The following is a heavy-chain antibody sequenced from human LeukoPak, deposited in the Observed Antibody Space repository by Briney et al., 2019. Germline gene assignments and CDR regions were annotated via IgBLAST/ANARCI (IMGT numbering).Heavy chain of an antibody. V-gene: IGHV1-24*01. Sequence: GALVKVSCKASGYTFTGYYMHWVRQAPGKGLEWMGGFDPEDGETIYAQKFQGRVTMTEDTSTDTAYMELSSLRSEDTAVYYCATDSQDITGTTYYGMDVWGQGTTVTVSS. CDR1: GYTFTGYY. CDR3: ATDSQDITGTTYYGMDV. CDR2: FDPEDGET. J-gene: IGHJ6*02. D-gene: IGHD1-7*01.